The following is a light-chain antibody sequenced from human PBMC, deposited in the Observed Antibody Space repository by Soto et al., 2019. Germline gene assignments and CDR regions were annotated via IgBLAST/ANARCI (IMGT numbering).Light chain of an antibody. CDR1: QSVSSNY. CDR2: GAS. Sequence: ESVLTQSPGTLSLSPGERATLSCRASQSVSSNYLAWYQQKPGQAPRLLIYGASSRATVIPDMFSGSGSGTDFTLPISRLDPEDLAEYYFQQKGSSPPNIFGQGTKLEIK. V-gene: IGKV3-20*01. J-gene: IGKJ2*01. CDR3: QQKGSSPPNI.